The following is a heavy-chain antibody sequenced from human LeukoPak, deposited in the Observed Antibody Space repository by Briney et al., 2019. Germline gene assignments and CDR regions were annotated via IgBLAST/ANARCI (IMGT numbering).Heavy chain of an antibody. CDR3: ARGRKVSFDY. V-gene: IGHV1-8*01. CDR2: MNPNSGNT. CDR1: GYTFTSYD. J-gene: IGHJ4*02. Sequence: GASVKVSCKASGYTFTSYDINWVRQATGQGLEWMGWMNPNSGNTDYAQKFQGRVTMTRHTSISTAYMELSSLRSEDTAVYYCARGRKVSFDYWGQGTLVTASS.